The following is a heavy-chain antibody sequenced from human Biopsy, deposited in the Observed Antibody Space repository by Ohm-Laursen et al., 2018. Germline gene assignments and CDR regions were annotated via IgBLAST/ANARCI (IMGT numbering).Heavy chain of an antibody. Sequence: SLRLSCTASGFNFNDYGMHWVQQAPGKGLEWVSGISWNSVGIGYADSVKGRFTISRDNAKNFLYLQMNNLRPEDTALYYCAKIHCSGGSCYPNAFDMWGHGTRVTVS. J-gene: IGHJ3*02. D-gene: IGHD2-15*01. V-gene: IGHV3-9*01. CDR3: AKIHCSGGSCYPNAFDM. CDR2: ISWNSVGI. CDR1: GFNFNDYG.